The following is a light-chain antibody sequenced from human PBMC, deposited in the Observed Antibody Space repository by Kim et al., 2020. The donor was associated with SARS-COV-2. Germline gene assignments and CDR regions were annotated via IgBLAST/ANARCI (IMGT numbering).Light chain of an antibody. CDR3: AAWDDSLSGPVV. J-gene: IGLJ2*01. Sequence: VLTQPPSASGTPGQRVTISCSGSSSNIGSNYVYWYQQLPGTAPKLLIYRNNQRPSGVPDRFSGSKSGTSASLAISGLRSEDEADYYCAAWDDSLSGPVVFGGGTQLTVL. V-gene: IGLV1-47*01. CDR1: SSNIGSNY. CDR2: RNN.